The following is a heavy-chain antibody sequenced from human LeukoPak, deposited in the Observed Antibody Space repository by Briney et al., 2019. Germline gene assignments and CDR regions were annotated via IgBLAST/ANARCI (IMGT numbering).Heavy chain of an antibody. V-gene: IGHV1-18*01. Sequence: ASVKVSCKASGYTFTNYGINWVRQAPGHGLEWMGWIGASNGNTNYAQNVQGRVTMTTDTSTSTAYMELRSLRSDDTAVYYCARAPGYCIGTSCYPTVNYWGQGTLVTVSS. J-gene: IGHJ4*02. CDR2: IGASNGNT. D-gene: IGHD2-2*01. CDR3: ARAPGYCIGTSCYPTVNY. CDR1: GYTFTNYG.